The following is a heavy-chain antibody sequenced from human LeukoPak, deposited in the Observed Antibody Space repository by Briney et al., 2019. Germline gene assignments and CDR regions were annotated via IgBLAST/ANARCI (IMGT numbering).Heavy chain of an antibody. J-gene: IGHJ4*02. CDR3: ARAPVGATIYFYDY. CDR1: GFTVSSNY. V-gene: IGHV3-66*02. Sequence: GGSLRLSCAASGFTVSSNYMSWVRQAPGEGLEWVSVIYSGGSTYYADSVKGRFTISRDNSKNTLYLQMNSLRGEDTAVYYCARAPVGATIYFYDYWGQGTLVTVSS. D-gene: IGHD5-12*01. CDR2: IYSGGST.